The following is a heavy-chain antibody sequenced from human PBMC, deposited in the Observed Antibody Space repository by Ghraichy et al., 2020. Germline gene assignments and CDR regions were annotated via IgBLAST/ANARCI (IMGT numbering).Heavy chain of an antibody. Sequence: SETLPLTCTVSGGFISSYYWSWIRQPPGKGLEWIGYIYYSGSTNYNPSLKSRVTISVDTSKNQFSLKLSSVTAADTAVYYCARVPSGFRELHIDYWGQGTLVTVSS. CDR3: ARVPSGFRELHIDY. V-gene: IGHV4-59*01. D-gene: IGHD3-10*01. J-gene: IGHJ4*02. CDR1: GGFISSYY. CDR2: IYYSGST.